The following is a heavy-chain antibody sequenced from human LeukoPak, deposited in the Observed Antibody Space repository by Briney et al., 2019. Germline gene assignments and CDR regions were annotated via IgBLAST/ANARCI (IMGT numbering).Heavy chain of an antibody. Sequence: GESLKISCNGSGYXFSSFWINWVRQMPGKGLEWMGTIDPFDSNTNYSPSFEGHVSISADKSMSTAYLQWSSLKASDTAMYYCAMTYYYDSSGYFDYWGQGTLVTVSS. CDR3: AMTYYYDSSGYFDY. V-gene: IGHV5-10-1*01. J-gene: IGHJ4*02. D-gene: IGHD3-22*01. CDR2: IDPFDSNT. CDR1: GYXFSSFW.